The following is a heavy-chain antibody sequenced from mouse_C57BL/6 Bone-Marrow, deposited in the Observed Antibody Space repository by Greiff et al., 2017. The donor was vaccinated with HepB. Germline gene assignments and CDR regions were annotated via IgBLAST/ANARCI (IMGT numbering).Heavy chain of an antibody. Sequence: EVKLVESGGDLVKPGGSLKLSCAASGFTFSSYGMSWVRQTPDKRLEWVATISSGGSYTYYPDSVKGRFTISRDNAKNTLYLQMSSLKSEDTAMYYCARHDDGGGYFDVWGTGTTVTVSS. V-gene: IGHV5-6*01. D-gene: IGHD2-3*01. CDR1: GFTFSSYG. CDR2: ISSGGSYT. CDR3: ARHDDGGGYFDV. J-gene: IGHJ1*03.